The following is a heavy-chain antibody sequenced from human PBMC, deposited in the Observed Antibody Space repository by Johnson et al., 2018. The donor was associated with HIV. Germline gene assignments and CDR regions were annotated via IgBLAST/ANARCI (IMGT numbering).Heavy chain of an antibody. J-gene: IGHJ3*01. D-gene: IGHD3-16*01. CDR3: TTDLIVVIPIGAFDV. CDR2: IKSKSDGGTT. CDR1: GFSFSNTW. V-gene: IGHV3-15*01. Sequence: MQLVESGGSLVKPGGSLRLSCAASGFSFSNTWMSWVRQAPGKGLEWVARIKSKSDGGTTDYAAPVKGSFTISRDDSKNTLYLQMNSLKTEDTAVYYCTTDLIVVIPIGAFDVWGQGTTVTV.